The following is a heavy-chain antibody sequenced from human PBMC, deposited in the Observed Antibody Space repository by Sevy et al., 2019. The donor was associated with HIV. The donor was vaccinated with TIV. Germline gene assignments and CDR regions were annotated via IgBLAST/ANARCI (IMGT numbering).Heavy chain of an antibody. CDR2: IKSNSDGGKT. CDR1: GFTFKNAW. V-gene: IGHV3-15*01. D-gene: IGHD3-3*01. J-gene: IGHJ4*02. Sequence: GGSLRLSCEASGFTFKNAWMTWVRQAPGRGLEWVGRIKSNSDGGKTDYAVPVKGRFTISRDDSKNTLFLQMNSLKIEDTAVYFCTTKDNIWSAYQYFPYWGQGTLVTVSS. CDR3: TTKDNIWSAYQYFPY.